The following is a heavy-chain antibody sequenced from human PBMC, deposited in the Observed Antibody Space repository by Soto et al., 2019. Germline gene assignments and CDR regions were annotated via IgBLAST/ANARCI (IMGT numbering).Heavy chain of an antibody. D-gene: IGHD2-21*02. CDR1: EFSFNSYG. J-gene: IGHJ4*02. CDR2: ISYDGKHK. CDR3: AKGHCGGDCSSDYYFDY. V-gene: IGHV3-30*18. Sequence: GGSLRLSCAASEFSFNSYGMHWVRQAPGKGLEWVTVISYDGKHKHYADSVKGRFAISRDNSKNTLYLQMNSLGPEDTAVYYCAKGHCGGDCSSDYYFDYWGQGALVTVSS.